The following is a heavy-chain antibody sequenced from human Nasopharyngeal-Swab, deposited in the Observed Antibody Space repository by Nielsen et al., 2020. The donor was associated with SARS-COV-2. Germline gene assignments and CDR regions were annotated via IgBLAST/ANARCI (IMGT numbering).Heavy chain of an antibody. D-gene: IGHD2-15*01. CDR3: TRCGGGCYSGRGY. Sequence: GESLKISCAASGLTFSDSATHWVRQASGEGLEWVARIRSKGNNYATAYSASVKGRFIIFRDDPTNTAYLQMNSLKTEDTAVYYCTRCGGGCYSGRGYWGQGTLVTVSS. J-gene: IGHJ4*02. CDR1: GLTFSDSA. V-gene: IGHV3-73*01. CDR2: IRSKGNNYAT.